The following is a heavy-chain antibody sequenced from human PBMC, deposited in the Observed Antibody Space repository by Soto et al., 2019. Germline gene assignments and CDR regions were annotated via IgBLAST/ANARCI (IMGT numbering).Heavy chain of an antibody. CDR1: GDSVSSNSAA. V-gene: IGHV6-1*01. D-gene: IGHD4-17*01. J-gene: IGHJ6*02. Sequence: PSQTLSLTCAISGDSVSSNSAAWNWIRQSPSRGLEWLGRTYYRSKWYNDYAVSVKSRITINPDTSKNQFSLQLNSVTPEDTAVYYCARDHYGGNSRSPYYYYGMDVWGQGTTVTVSS. CDR2: TYYRSKWYN. CDR3: ARDHYGGNSRSPYYYYGMDV.